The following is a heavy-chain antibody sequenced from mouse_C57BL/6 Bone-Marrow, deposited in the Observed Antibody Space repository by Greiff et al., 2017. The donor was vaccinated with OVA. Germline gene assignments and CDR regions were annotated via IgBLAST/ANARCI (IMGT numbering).Heavy chain of an antibody. V-gene: IGHV1-72*01. D-gene: IGHD1-1*01. J-gene: IGHJ3*01. CDR3: ARDGYYYGSPWFAY. CDR2: IDPNSGGT. Sequence: QVQLKQPGAELVKPGASVKLSCKASGYTFTSYWMHWVKQRPGRGLEWIGRIDPNSGGTKYNEKFKSKATLTVDKPSSTAYMQLSSLTSEDSAVYYCARDGYYYGSPWFAYWGQGTLVTVSA. CDR1: GYTFTSYW.